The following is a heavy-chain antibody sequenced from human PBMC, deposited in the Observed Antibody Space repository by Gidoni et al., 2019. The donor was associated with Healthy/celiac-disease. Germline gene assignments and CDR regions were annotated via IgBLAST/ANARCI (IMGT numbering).Heavy chain of an antibody. CDR2: ISYDGSNK. Sequence: QVQLVESGGGVVQPGRSLRLSGAASGFTFSSYSMHWVRQAPGKGLGWVAVISYDGSNKYYADSVKGRFTISRDNSKNTLYLQMNSLRAEDTAVYYCARASQGDCSSTSCYRYYYYMDVWGKGTTVTVSS. D-gene: IGHD2-2*01. CDR1: GFTFSSYS. CDR3: ARASQGDCSSTSCYRYYYYMDV. V-gene: IGHV3-30*04. J-gene: IGHJ6*03.